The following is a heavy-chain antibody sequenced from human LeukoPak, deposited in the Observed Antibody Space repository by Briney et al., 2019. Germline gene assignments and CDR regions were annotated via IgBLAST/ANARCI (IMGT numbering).Heavy chain of an antibody. CDR1: GGSINTYY. J-gene: IGHJ4*02. D-gene: IGHD6-6*01. V-gene: IGHV4-4*07. CDR3: ARGNSSSSCDY. Sequence: PSETLSLTCTVSGGSINTYYWNWIRQPAGKGLERIGRIYTNGGTNYNPSLKSRVSISIDKSKNQFSLRLSSVTAADTAVYYCARGNSSSSCDYWGQGTLVTVSS. CDR2: IYTNGGT.